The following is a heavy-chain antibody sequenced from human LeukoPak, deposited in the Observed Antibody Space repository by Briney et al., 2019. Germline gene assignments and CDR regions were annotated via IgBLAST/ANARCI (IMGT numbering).Heavy chain of an antibody. CDR1: GGSLSGYY. J-gene: IGHJ6*02. Sequence: SETLSLTCTVYGGSLSGYYWSWIRQPPGKGLEWIGEINHSGSTNYNPSLKSRVTISVDTSKNQFSLKLSSVTAADTAVYYCARTPLRYCTNGVCYFYYYYGMDVWGQGTTVTVSS. CDR2: INHSGST. V-gene: IGHV4-34*01. CDR3: ARTPLRYCTNGVCYFYYYYGMDV. D-gene: IGHD2-8*01.